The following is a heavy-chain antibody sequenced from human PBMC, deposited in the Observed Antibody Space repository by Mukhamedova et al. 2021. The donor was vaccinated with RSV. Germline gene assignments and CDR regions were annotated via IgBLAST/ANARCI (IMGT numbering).Heavy chain of an antibody. CDR2: IRYDGTYK. Sequence: GLEWVAFIRYDGTYKYYADSVRGRFTISRDNSRNALYLQMNSLRVEDTAIYYCARGDLPAANWFDPWGRGTLVTVSS. V-gene: IGHV3-30*02. D-gene: IGHD2-2*01. CDR3: ARGDLPAANWFDP. J-gene: IGHJ5*02.